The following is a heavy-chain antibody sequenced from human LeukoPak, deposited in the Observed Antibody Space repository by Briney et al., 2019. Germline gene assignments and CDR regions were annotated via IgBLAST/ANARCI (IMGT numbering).Heavy chain of an antibody. CDR3: ATKQWLAPPPDS. CDR1: AFTFSKYW. Sequence: GGSLRLSCAASAFTFSKYWMLWVRQAPGKGLESDSRINTDGTVTTYADSVKGRFTVSRDNADNTMFLQMNSVRDEDTAVYYCATKQWLAPPPDSWGQGTPVTVSS. D-gene: IGHD6-19*01. J-gene: IGHJ4*02. CDR2: INTDGTVT. V-gene: IGHV3-74*01.